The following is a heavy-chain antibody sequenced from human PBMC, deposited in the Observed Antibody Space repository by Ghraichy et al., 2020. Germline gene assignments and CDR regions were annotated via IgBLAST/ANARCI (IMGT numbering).Heavy chain of an antibody. Sequence: SETLSLTCTVSGGSISSYYWSWIRQPPGKGLEWIGYIYYSGSTNYNPSLKSRVTISVDTSKNQFSLKLSSVTAADTAVYYCARDIHCSGGSCYPSEYYYYMDVWGKGTTVTVSS. CDR2: IYYSGST. CDR3: ARDIHCSGGSCYPSEYYYYMDV. CDR1: GGSISSYY. J-gene: IGHJ6*03. D-gene: IGHD2-15*01. V-gene: IGHV4-59*01.